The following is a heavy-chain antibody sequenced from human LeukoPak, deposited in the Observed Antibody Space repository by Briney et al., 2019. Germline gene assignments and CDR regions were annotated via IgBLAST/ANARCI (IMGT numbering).Heavy chain of an antibody. D-gene: IGHD3-22*01. CDR3: ARADSSGYYCDAFDI. J-gene: IGHJ3*02. V-gene: IGHV3-21*01. Sequence: PGGSLRLSCAASGFTFSSYSMNWVRQAPGKGLEWVSSISSSSSCIYYADSVKGRFTISRDNAKNSLYLQMNSLRAEDTAVYYRARADSSGYYCDAFDIWGQGTMVTVSS. CDR1: GFTFSSYS. CDR2: ISSSSSCI.